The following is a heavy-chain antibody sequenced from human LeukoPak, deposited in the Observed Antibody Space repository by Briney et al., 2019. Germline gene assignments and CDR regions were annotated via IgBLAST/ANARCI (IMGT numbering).Heavy chain of an antibody. D-gene: IGHD2-2*01. CDR1: GFTFSSYS. Sequence: PGRSLRLSCAASGFTFSSYSMNWVRQAPGKGVEWVSSISSSSSYIYYADSVKGRFTISRGNAKNSLYLQMNSLRAEDTAVYYCATLSEDIVVVPAAMRIYYYYYYMDVWGKGTTVTISS. J-gene: IGHJ6*03. CDR3: ATLSEDIVVVPAAMRIYYYYYYMDV. V-gene: IGHV3-21*01. CDR2: ISSSSSYI.